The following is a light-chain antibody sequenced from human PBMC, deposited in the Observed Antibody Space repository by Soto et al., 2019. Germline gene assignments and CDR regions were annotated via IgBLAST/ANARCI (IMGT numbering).Light chain of an antibody. CDR1: SSNIGAGYG. J-gene: IGLJ2*01. Sequence: QSVLTQPPSVSGAPGQRVTISCTGSSSNIGAGYGVHWYIQLPGAAPKLLVYGDSNRPSGVPDRFSASKSDTSASLAITGLQAEDEADYYCQSYDSSLSGVIFGGGTK. CDR3: QSYDSSLSGVI. V-gene: IGLV1-40*01. CDR2: GDS.